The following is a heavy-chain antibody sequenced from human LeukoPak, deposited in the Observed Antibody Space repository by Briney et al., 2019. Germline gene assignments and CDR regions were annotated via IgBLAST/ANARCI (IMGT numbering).Heavy chain of an antibody. D-gene: IGHD1-26*01. CDR2: IKQDGSEK. V-gene: IGHV3-7*01. J-gene: IGHJ6*03. CDR1: GFTLRSYW. Sequence: GGSLRLSCAAPGFTLRSYWMSWVRQAPGKGLEWVANIKQDGSEKYYVDSVKGRFTISRDNAKNSLYLQMNSLRAEDTAVYYCARDGGSYDMDVWGKGTTVTISS. CDR3: ARDGGSYDMDV.